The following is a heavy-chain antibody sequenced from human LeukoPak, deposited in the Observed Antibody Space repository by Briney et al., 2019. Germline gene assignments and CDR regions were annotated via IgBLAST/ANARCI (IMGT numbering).Heavy chain of an antibody. CDR1: GDSISSGGYY. CDR2: IYHSGST. D-gene: IGHD1-26*01. CDR3: ARGAGATKSDY. Sequence: SETLSLTCTVSGDSISSGGYYWSWIRQPPGKGLEWIGYIYHSGSTYYNPSLKSRVTISVDRSKNQFSLKLSSVTAADTAVYYCARGAGATKSDYWGQGTLVTVSS. V-gene: IGHV4-30-2*01. J-gene: IGHJ4*02.